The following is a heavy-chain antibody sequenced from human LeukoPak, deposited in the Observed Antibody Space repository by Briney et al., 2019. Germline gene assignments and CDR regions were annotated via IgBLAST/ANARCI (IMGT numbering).Heavy chain of an antibody. J-gene: IGHJ5*02. CDR3: AKGRDKYQLLSKNWFDP. Sequence: PGRSLRLSCAASGFTFDDYAMQWVRQAPGKGLEWVSGISWNSGSIGYADSVKGRFTISRDNDKNSLYLQMNSLRAEDTALYYCAKGRDKYQLLSKNWFDPWGQGTLVTVSS. CDR2: ISWNSGSI. V-gene: IGHV3-9*01. CDR1: GFTFDDYA. D-gene: IGHD2-2*01.